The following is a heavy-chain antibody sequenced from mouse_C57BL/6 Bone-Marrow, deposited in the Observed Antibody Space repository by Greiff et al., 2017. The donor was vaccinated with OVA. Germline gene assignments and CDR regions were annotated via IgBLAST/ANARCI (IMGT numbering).Heavy chain of an antibody. V-gene: IGHV1-81*01. CDR1: GYTFTSYG. CDR3: ARKGSNLAWFAY. D-gene: IGHD1-1*01. J-gene: IGHJ3*01. Sequence: QVQLQQSGAELARPGASVKLSCKASGYTFTSYGISWVKQRTGQGLEWIGEIYPRSGNTYYNEKFKGKATLTADKSSSTAYMELRSLTSEDSAVYFCARKGSNLAWFAYWGQGTLVTVSA. CDR2: IYPRSGNT.